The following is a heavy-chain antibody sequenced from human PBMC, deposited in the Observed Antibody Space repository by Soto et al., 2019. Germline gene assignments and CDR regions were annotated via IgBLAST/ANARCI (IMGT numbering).Heavy chain of an antibody. Sequence: GALVKVSCKASGGTFSSYAISWVRQSPGQGLEWMGGIIPIFGTANYAQKFQGRVTITADESTSTAYMELSSLRSEDTAIYYCATSLRNTYYSGLDYWGQGTQVTVSS. D-gene: IGHD3-16*01. J-gene: IGHJ4*02. CDR3: ATSLRNTYYSGLDY. CDR1: GGTFSSYA. V-gene: IGHV1-69*13. CDR2: IIPIFGTA.